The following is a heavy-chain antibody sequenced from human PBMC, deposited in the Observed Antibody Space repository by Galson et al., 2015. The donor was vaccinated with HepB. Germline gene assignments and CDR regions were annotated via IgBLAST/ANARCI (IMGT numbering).Heavy chain of an antibody. D-gene: IGHD3-22*01. J-gene: IGHJ5*02. Sequence: SLRLSCAASGFTFSSYGMHWVRQAPGKGLEWVAVISYDGSNKYYADSVKGRFTISRDNAKNSLYLQMNSLRAEDTAVYYCARRFELQRYYYDSSGPDWFDPWGQGTLVTVSS. V-gene: IGHV3-30*03. CDR3: ARRFELQRYYYDSSGPDWFDP. CDR1: GFTFSSYG. CDR2: ISYDGSNK.